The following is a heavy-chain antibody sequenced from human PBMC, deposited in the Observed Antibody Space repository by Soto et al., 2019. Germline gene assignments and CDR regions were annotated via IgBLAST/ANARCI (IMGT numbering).Heavy chain of an antibody. V-gene: IGHV3-30*18. CDR2: ISYDGSNK. CDR3: AKDHLPTTVTTPWFDP. D-gene: IGHD4-17*01. CDR1: GFTFSNYG. J-gene: IGHJ5*02. Sequence: QVQLVGSGGGVVQPGRSLRLSCAASGFTFSNYGIHWVRQAPGKGLEWVAVISYDGSNKYYADSVKGRFTISRDNSENTLYLQMDSLRAEDTAVYYCAKDHLPTTVTTPWFDPWGQGTLVTVSS.